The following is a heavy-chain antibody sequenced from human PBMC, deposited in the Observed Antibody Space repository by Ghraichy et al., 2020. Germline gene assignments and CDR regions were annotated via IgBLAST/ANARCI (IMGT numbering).Heavy chain of an antibody. J-gene: IGHJ4*02. Sequence: GESLNISCAASGFTFSDYGMNWVRQAPGKGLEWVSSISGTTSYTHYADSVKGRFTISRDNAKSSLSLQMNSLSAEDTAVYYCARGVFDFWGQGTLVTVSS. CDR1: GFTFSDYG. CDR3: ARGVFDF. CDR2: ISGTTSYT. V-gene: IGHV3-21*01.